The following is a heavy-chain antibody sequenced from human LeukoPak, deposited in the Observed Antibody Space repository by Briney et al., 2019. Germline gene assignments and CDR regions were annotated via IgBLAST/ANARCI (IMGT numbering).Heavy chain of an antibody. Sequence: SQTLSLTCVISGDSVSSNSAAWNWIRQSPSRGLEWLGRTYYRSKWYNDYAVSVKSRITINADTSKNQFSLQLSSVTAADTAVYYCARGSAGYSSGWSYYYYYYYMDVWGKGTTVTISS. D-gene: IGHD6-19*01. CDR1: GDSVSSNSAA. J-gene: IGHJ6*03. V-gene: IGHV6-1*01. CDR2: TYYRSKWYN. CDR3: ARGSAGYSSGWSYYYYYYYMDV.